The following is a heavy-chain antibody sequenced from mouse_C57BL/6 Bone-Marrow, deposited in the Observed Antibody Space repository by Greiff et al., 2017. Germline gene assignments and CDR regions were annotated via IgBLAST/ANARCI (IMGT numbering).Heavy chain of an antibody. Sequence: QVQLQQPGAELVKPGASVKMSCKASGYTFTSYWITWVKQRPGQGLEWIGDIYPTSGRTNYNEKFKSKAILTVDTSSKPAYMQLSSLTSEDSAVFYCARSGPLGRSFDYWGQCTTLTVSS. CDR3: ARSGPLGRSFDY. CDR1: GYTFTSYW. D-gene: IGHD4-1*01. J-gene: IGHJ2*01. V-gene: IGHV1-55*01. CDR2: IYPTSGRT.